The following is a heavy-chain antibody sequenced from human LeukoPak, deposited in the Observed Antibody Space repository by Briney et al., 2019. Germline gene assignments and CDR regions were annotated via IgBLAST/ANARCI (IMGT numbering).Heavy chain of an antibody. D-gene: IGHD1-26*01. J-gene: IGHJ4*02. Sequence: GGSLRLSCAASGFTFSSYEMNWVRQAPGKGLEWDSYISSSGSTIYYADSVKGRFTISRDNAKNSLYLQMNSLRAEDTAVYYCASVGYYFDYWGQGTLVTVSS. V-gene: IGHV3-48*03. CDR3: ASVGYYFDY. CDR1: GFTFSSYE. CDR2: ISSSGSTI.